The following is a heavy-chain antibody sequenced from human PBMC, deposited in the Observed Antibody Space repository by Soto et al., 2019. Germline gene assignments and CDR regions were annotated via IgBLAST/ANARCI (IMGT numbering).Heavy chain of an antibody. CDR2: IKSKTDGGTT. V-gene: IGHV3-15*01. Sequence: EVQLVESGGGLVKPGGSLRLSCAASGFTFSNAWMSWVRQAPGKGLEWVGRIKSKTDGGTTDYAAPVKGRFTISRDDSKNTLYLQMNSLKTEDTAVDYCTTGDGDDVPPAYWGQGTLVTVSS. CDR3: TTGDGDDVPPAY. D-gene: IGHD4-17*01. CDR1: GFTFSNAW. J-gene: IGHJ4*02.